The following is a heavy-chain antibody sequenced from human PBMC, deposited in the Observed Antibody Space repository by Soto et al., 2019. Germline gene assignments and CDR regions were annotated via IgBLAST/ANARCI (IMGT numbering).Heavy chain of an antibody. J-gene: IGHJ6*03. CDR1: GFTFSSHT. Sequence: LRLSCAASGFTFSSHTMHWVRQAPGKGLEHVSAISSNGGSTHYANSVKGRFSISRDNSKNTLILQMGSLRADDMAVYYCARGGLYYYYYMDVWGKGTTVTVSS. CDR3: ARGGLYYYYYMDV. V-gene: IGHV3-64*01. CDR2: ISSNGGST.